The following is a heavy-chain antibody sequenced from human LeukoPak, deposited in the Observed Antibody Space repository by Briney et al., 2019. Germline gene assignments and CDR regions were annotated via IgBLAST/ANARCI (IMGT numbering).Heavy chain of an antibody. CDR3: ARVGPRSYYGDHDRVAFDI. J-gene: IGHJ3*02. Sequence: ASVNVPCKASGYTFTSYYMHWVRQAPGQGLEWMGIINPSGGSTSYAQKFQGRVTMTRDTSTSTVYMELSSLRSEDTAVYYCARVGPRSYYGDHDRVAFDIWGQGTMVTVSS. D-gene: IGHD1-26*01. V-gene: IGHV1-46*01. CDR2: INPSGGST. CDR1: GYTFTSYY.